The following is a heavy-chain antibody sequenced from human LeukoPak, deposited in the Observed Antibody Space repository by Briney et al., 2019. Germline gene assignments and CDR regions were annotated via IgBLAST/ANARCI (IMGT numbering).Heavy chain of an antibody. V-gene: IGHV4-59*01. J-gene: IGHJ4*02. CDR1: GGSISSYY. D-gene: IGHD6-19*01. CDR3: ASGVAGTDYFDY. CDR2: IYYSGST. Sequence: SETLSLTCTVSGGSISSYYWSWIRQPPGKELAWIGYIYYSGSTNYNPSLKSRVTISVDTSKNQFSLKLSSVTAADTAVYYCASGVAGTDYFDYWGQGTLVTVSS.